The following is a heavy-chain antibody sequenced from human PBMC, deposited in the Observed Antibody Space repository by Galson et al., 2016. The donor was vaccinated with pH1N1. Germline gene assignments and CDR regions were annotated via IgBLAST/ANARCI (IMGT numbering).Heavy chain of an antibody. CDR3: SRHPPNDIFPHSFYIDS. D-gene: IGHD3-9*01. J-gene: IGHJ4*02. Sequence: QSGAEVKKPGESLKISSQGSGYSFRNYWIGCVRQMPGKGLEWVAIIYPEDSDSRYRPSFQGQVTLSVDRSINTAYLQWISLKASDTAMYYSSRHPPNDIFPHSFYIDSWGQGTLVTVSS. V-gene: IGHV5-51*01. CDR1: GYSFRNYW. CDR2: IYPEDSDS.